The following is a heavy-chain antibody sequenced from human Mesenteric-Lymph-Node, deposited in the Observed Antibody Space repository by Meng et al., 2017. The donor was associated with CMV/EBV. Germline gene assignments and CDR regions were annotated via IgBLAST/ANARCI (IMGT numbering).Heavy chain of an antibody. Sequence: GESLKISCAASGFTFSSYEMNWVRQAPGKGLEWVSYISSSGSTIYYADSVKGRFTISRDNADNSLYLQMNFLRAEDTALYFCARDPRRYYYYYGMDVWGQGTTVTASS. CDR1: GFTFSSYE. CDR2: ISSSGSTI. CDR3: ARDPRRYYYYYGMDV. V-gene: IGHV3-48*03. J-gene: IGHJ6*02.